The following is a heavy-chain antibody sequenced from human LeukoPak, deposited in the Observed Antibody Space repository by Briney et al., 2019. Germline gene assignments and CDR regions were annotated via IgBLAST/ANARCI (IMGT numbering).Heavy chain of an antibody. CDR2: ISGSGVTT. CDR1: GFTFSSRG. Sequence: GGSLRLSCAASGFTFSSRGMSWVRQAPGKGLEWVSAISGSGVTTYYTDSVKGRFTISRDNSENTLYLQMNSLRAEDTAVYYCAKGQKLPDYWGQGTLVTVSS. J-gene: IGHJ4*02. CDR3: AKGQKLPDY. V-gene: IGHV3-23*01. D-gene: IGHD4-23*01.